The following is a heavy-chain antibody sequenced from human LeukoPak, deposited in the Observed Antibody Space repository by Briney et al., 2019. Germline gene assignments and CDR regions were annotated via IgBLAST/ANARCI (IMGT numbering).Heavy chain of an antibody. CDR3: ARGFQRSSSDYYYLPGFGSNNNWFDP. V-gene: IGHV4-59*01. D-gene: IGHD3-22*01. Sequence: TSETLSLTCTVSGGSISSYYWTWIRQPPGKGLEWIGYIYYSGRTNYNPSLKSRVTISVDTSKNQFSLNLSSVTAADTAVYYCARGFQRSSSDYYYLPGFGSNNNWFDPWGQGTLVTVSS. CDR1: GGSISSYY. CDR2: IYYSGRT. J-gene: IGHJ5*02.